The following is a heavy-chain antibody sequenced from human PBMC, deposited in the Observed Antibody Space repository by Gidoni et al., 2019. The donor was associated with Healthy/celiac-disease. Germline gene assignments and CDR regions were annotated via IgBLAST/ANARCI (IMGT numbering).Heavy chain of an antibody. Sequence: EVQLVESGGGLVQPGGSLRLSCAASGFTFSSYSMNWVRQAPGKGLEWVSYISSSSSTIYYADSVKGRFTISRDNAKNSLDLQMNSLRAEDTAVYYCARDLHVLGVVVVPATLFDYWGQGTLVTVSS. CDR2: ISSSSSTI. J-gene: IGHJ4*02. V-gene: IGHV3-48*01. CDR3: ARDLHVLGVVVVPATLFDY. D-gene: IGHD2-2*01. CDR1: GFTFSSYS.